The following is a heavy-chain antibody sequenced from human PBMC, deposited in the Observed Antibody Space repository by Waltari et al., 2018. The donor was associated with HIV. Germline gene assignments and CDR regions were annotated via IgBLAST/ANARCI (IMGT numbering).Heavy chain of an antibody. CDR3: GFVPAATHGMDV. J-gene: IGHJ6*02. V-gene: IGHV3-21*01. CDR2: FSVASDSE. Sequence: EVQLVESGGGLVKPGGSLRISCATSRFPFSIYSLIWVRQAPGKGREWCASFSVASDSEFYADSVKGRFTISRDNAKNFLDLQMNSLRDEDTAVYYCGFVPAATHGMDVWGQGTTVTVSS. CDR1: RFPFSIYS. D-gene: IGHD6-13*01.